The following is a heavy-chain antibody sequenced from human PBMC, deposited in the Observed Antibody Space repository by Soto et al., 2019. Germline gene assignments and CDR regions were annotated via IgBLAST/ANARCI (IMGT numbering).Heavy chain of an antibody. CDR1: GFTFSSYG. V-gene: IGHV3-33*01. CDR2: IWYDGSNK. D-gene: IGHD6-6*01. Sequence: QVQLVESGGGVVQPGRSLRLSCAASGFTFSSYGMHWVRQAPGKGLEWVAVIWYDGSNKYYADSVKGRFTISRDNSKNTLYLQMNSLRAEDTAVYYCARDHDEAARPFSDYWGQGTLVTVSS. CDR3: ARDHDEAARPFSDY. J-gene: IGHJ4*02.